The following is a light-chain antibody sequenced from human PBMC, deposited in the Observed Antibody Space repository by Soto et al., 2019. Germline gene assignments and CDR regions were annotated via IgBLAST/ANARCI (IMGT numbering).Light chain of an antibody. CDR3: CSFTSSNTHV. CDR1: SSDFGNYQF. V-gene: IGLV2-14*02. J-gene: IGLJ1*01. Sequence: QSALTQPASVSGCPGQSITISCTGSSSDFGNYQFVSWYQQHPGKVPKLILFEGSQRPSGVSGRFSGSKSGNTASLTISGLQAEDEADYYCCSFTSSNTHVFGTGTKVTVL. CDR2: EGS.